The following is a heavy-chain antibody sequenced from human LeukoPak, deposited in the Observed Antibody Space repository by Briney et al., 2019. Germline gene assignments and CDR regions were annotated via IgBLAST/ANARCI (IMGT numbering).Heavy chain of an antibody. Sequence: SETLSLTCAVSGYSISSGYYWGWSRQPPGKGLEWIGSIYHSGSTYYNPSLKSRVAISVDTSKNQFSLKLSSVTAADTAVYYCARTGTTVLDYWGQGTLVTVSS. V-gene: IGHV4-38-2*01. CDR3: ARTGTTVLDY. J-gene: IGHJ4*02. CDR2: IYHSGST. CDR1: GYSISSGYY. D-gene: IGHD4-11*01.